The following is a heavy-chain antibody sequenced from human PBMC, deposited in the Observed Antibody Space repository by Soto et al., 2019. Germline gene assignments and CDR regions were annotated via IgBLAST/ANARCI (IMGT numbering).Heavy chain of an antibody. V-gene: IGHV4-59*01. CDR3: AGDPGRSSGWYKYAFDI. D-gene: IGHD6-19*01. CDR2: IYYSGST. CDR1: GGSISSYY. J-gene: IGHJ3*02. Sequence: SETLSLTCTVSGGSISSYYWSWIRQPPGKGLEWIGYIYYSGSTNYNPSLKSRVTISVDTSKNQFSLKLSSVTAADTAVYYCAGDPGRSSGWYKYAFDIWGQGTMVTVSS.